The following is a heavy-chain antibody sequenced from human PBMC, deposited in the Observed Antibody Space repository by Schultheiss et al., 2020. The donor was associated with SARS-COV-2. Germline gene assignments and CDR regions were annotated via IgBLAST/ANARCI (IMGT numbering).Heavy chain of an antibody. CDR1: GFTFSSYW. Sequence: GGSLRLSCAASGFTFSSYWMHWVRQAPGKGLVWVSRINSDGSSTSYADSVMGRFTISRDNAKNTLYLQMNSLRAEDTAVYYCAKDKEAGGSYYYYGMDVWGQGTTVTVSS. J-gene: IGHJ6*02. CDR2: INSDGSST. V-gene: IGHV3-74*01. CDR3: AKDKEAGGSYYYYGMDV. D-gene: IGHD3-16*01.